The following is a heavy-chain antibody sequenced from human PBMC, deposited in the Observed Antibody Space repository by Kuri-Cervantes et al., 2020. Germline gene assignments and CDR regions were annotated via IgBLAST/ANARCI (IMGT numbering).Heavy chain of an antibody. CDR1: GFTFSSYA. Sequence: ETLSLTCAASGFTFSSYAMSWVRQAPGKGLEWVSAISGSGGSTYYADSVKGRFTISRDNSKNTLYLQMNSLRAEDTAVYYCARNGLLWFGGSAFDIWGQGTMVTVSS. V-gene: IGHV3-23*01. CDR3: ARNGLLWFGGSAFDI. D-gene: IGHD3-10*01. CDR2: ISGSGGST. J-gene: IGHJ3*02.